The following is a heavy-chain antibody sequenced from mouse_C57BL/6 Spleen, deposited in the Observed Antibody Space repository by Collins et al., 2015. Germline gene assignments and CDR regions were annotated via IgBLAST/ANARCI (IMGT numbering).Heavy chain of an antibody. Sequence: EVQLQQSGPELVKPGASVKISCKASGYTFTDYYMNWVKRSHGKSLEWIGDINPNNGGTSYNQKFKGKATLTVDKSSSTAYMELRSLTSEDSAVYYCARWGYYYGSSYGYFDVWGTGTTVTVSS. J-gene: IGHJ1*03. D-gene: IGHD1-1*01. CDR3: ARWGYYYGSSYGYFDV. CDR1: GYTFTDYY. CDR2: INPNNGGT. V-gene: IGHV1-26*01.